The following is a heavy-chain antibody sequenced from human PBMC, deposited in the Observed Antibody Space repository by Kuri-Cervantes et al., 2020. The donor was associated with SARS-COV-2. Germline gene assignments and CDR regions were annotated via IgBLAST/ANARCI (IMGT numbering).Heavy chain of an antibody. CDR1: GGSFSGYY. CDR2: IDYRESP. CDR3: ARRRGVTRSPAHYYYYYGMDV. J-gene: IGHJ6*02. Sequence: GSLRLSCAVYGGSFSGYYWSWIRQPPGKGLEWIGFIDYRESPIYTPSLKSRVTMSVDTSKNQFSLKLSSVTTADTAVYYCARRRGVTRSPAHYYYYYGMDVWGQGTTVTVSS. D-gene: IGHD3-10*01. V-gene: IGHV4-59*12.